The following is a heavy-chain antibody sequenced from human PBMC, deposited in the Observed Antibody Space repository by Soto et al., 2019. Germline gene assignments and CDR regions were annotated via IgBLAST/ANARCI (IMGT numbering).Heavy chain of an antibody. D-gene: IGHD3-10*01. CDR2: IWYDGSNK. Sequence: GGSLRLSCAASGFTFSSYGMHWVRQAPGKGLEWVAVIWYDGSNKYYADSVKGRFTISRDNSKNTLYLQMNSLRAEDTAVYYCAREALGESGLDYWGQGTLVTVSS. V-gene: IGHV3-33*01. CDR3: AREALGESGLDY. CDR1: GFTFSSYG. J-gene: IGHJ4*02.